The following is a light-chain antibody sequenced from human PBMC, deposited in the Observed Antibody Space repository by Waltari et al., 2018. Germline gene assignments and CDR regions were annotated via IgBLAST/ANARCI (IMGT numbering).Light chain of an antibody. CDR1: NSNVRVNP. CDR3: AAWDDSLRAVV. CDR2: SND. V-gene: IGLV1-44*01. J-gene: IGLJ2*01. Sequence: QSVLTQPPSASGTPGQRVTISCSGSNSNVRVNPVTWYQQLPRAAPEVLIYSNDQRPSGVPDRISGSKSGTSASLAISGLQSEDEAHYYCAAWDDSLRAVVFGGGTKVTVL.